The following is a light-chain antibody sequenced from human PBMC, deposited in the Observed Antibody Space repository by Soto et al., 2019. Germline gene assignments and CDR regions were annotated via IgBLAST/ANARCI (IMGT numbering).Light chain of an antibody. Sequence: DIQMTQSPSTLSASVGDRVTITCRASQSINNWLAWYQQKPGKAPKLLIFDASSLSRGVSSRFSGSGSGTDFTLTISGLQPHDFATYFCQQYNSDWTFGQGTKVDI. CDR3: QQYNSDWT. CDR2: DAS. J-gene: IGKJ1*01. CDR1: QSINNW. V-gene: IGKV1-5*01.